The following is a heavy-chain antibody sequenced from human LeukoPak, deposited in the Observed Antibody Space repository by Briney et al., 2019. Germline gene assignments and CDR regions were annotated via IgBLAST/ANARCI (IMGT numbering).Heavy chain of an antibody. CDR2: ISGSGGST. J-gene: IGHJ6*02. CDR1: GFTFSSYA. V-gene: IGHV3-23*01. CDR3: AKDPGWELLAYYYYGMDV. Sequence: GGSLRLSCAASGFTFSSYAMSWVRQAPGKGLEWVPAISGSGGSTYYADSVKGRFTISRDNSKNTLYLQMNSLRAEDTAVYYCAKDPGWELLAYYYYGMDVWGQGTTVTVSS. D-gene: IGHD1-26*01.